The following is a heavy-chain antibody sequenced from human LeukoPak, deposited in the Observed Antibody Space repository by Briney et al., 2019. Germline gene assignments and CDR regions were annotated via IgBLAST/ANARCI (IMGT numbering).Heavy chain of an antibody. Sequence: PGGSLRLSCAASGFTFSSYSMNWVRQAPGKGLEWVSYISSSSSTIYYADSVKGRFTISRDNARKSLYLQMNSLRADDTAVYYCARGASVVAGSDNAFDIWGQGTMVTVSS. V-gene: IGHV3-48*04. D-gene: IGHD6-19*01. CDR2: ISSSSSTI. CDR3: ARGASVVAGSDNAFDI. CDR1: GFTFSSYS. J-gene: IGHJ3*02.